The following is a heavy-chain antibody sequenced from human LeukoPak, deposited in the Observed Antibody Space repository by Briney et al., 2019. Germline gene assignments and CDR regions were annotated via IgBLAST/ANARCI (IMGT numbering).Heavy chain of an antibody. CDR1: GGSISSYY. CDR2: IYYSGST. Sequence: PSETLSLTCTVSGGSISSYYWSWIRQPPGKGLEWIGHIYYSGSTNYNPSLKSRVTISIDTSKNQFSLNLNSVTAADTAVYYCARGGAARLHFQNWGQGTLVTVSS. J-gene: IGHJ1*01. V-gene: IGHV4-59*01. D-gene: IGHD6-6*01. CDR3: ARGGAARLHFQN.